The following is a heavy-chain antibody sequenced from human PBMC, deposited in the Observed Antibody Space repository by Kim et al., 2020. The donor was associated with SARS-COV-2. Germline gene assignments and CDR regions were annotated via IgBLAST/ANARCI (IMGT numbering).Heavy chain of an antibody. Sequence: VKYRFPTSRDNSRNTMYLQMTSLRAEDTAVYYCARDPPQYYYDSSGGFDYWGQGTLVTVSS. CDR3: ARDPPQYYYDSSGGFDY. J-gene: IGHJ4*02. V-gene: IGHV3-30*01. D-gene: IGHD3-22*01.